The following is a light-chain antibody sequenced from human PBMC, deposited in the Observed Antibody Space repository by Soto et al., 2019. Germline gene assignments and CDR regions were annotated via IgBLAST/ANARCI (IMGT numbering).Light chain of an antibody. CDR2: AAS. V-gene: IGKV1-39*01. J-gene: IGKJ3*01. Sequence: DIQMTQAPSSLSASVGDRVTITCRASQSISSYLNWYQQKPGKAPKLLIYAASSLQSGVPSRFSGSGSGTDFTLTINSLHPEDFATYYCQQSYSTFRTFGPGTKVDIK. CDR3: QQSYSTFRT. CDR1: QSISSY.